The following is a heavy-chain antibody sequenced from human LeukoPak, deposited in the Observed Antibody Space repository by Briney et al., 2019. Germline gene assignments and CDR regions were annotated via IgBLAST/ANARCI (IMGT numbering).Heavy chain of an antibody. CDR1: GDSVSSNSAG. Sequence: SQTLSLTCAISGDSVSSNSAGWSWIRQSPSRGLEWLGRTYYRSKWFNDYATSVKTRITINPDTSKNQFSLQLNSVITEDTAVYYCARGGGRLDFWGQGTLVTVSS. CDR3: ARGGGRLDF. D-gene: IGHD3-16*01. J-gene: IGHJ4*02. V-gene: IGHV6-1*01. CDR2: TYYRSKWFN.